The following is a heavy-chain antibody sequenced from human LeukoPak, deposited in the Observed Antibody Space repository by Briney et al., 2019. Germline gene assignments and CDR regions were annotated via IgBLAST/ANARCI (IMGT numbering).Heavy chain of an antibody. Sequence: SQTLSLTCTVSGGSISSGGYYWSWIRQPPGKGLEWIGYIYHSGSTYYNPSLKSRVTISVDRSKNQFSLKLSSVTAADTAVYYRASFSGSYPVDYWGQGTLVTVSS. D-gene: IGHD1-26*01. V-gene: IGHV4-30-2*01. CDR2: IYHSGST. J-gene: IGHJ4*02. CDR3: ASFSGSYPVDY. CDR1: GGSISSGGYY.